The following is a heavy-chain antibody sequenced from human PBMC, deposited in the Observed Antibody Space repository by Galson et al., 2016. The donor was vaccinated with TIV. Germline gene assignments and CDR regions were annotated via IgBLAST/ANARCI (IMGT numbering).Heavy chain of an antibody. J-gene: IGHJ6*02. CDR2: IHDDGST. D-gene: IGHD1-26*01. CDR3: ARERRHCGNECFLRYYFGMDV. Sequence: SLRLSCAASGITVSDNFLTWVRQAPGKGLEWVSIIHDDGSTHYANSVKGRFTISRDNSKNPLYLHMNPLRPEDTAVYYCARERRHCGNECFLRYYFGMDVWGQGTTVTVSS. CDR1: GITVSDNF. V-gene: IGHV3-66*02.